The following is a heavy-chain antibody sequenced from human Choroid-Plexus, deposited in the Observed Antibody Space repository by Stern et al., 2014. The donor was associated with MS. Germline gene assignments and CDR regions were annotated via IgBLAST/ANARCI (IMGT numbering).Heavy chain of an antibody. CDR1: GFTFGSCA. CDR3: AKDRQYLTYFFDH. Sequence: VQLVESGGGVVQPGRPLRLSCVASGFTFGSCAMHWVRQAPGKGLEWVGGVSHDGSYKYYADSVKGRFTISRVNSQNTLYMQMSSLRPEDTAVYYCAKDRQYLTYFFDHWGQGSLVTVSS. J-gene: IGHJ5*02. V-gene: IGHV3-30*18. CDR2: VSHDGSYK. D-gene: IGHD2/OR15-2a*01.